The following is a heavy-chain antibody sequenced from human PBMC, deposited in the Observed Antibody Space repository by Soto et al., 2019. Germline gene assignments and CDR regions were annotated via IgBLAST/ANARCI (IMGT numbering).Heavy chain of an antibody. V-gene: IGHV3-23*01. J-gene: IGHJ5*02. CDR3: ASHLEELLDWFDP. CDR2: ISAGGDST. CDR1: GFTFSSYP. Sequence: EVQLLESGGGWVQPGGSLRLSCATSGFTFSSYPMNWVRQAPGKGLEWVSGISAGGDSTYYADSVKGRFTIFRDNSKNTLYLQMNSLRAEDTAVYYCASHLEELLDWFDPWGQGTLVTVSS. D-gene: IGHD2-15*01.